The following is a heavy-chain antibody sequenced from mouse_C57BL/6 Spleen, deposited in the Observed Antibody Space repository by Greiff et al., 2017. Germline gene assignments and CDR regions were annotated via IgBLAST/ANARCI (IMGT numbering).Heavy chain of an antibody. CDR2: INPSSGTT. V-gene: IGHV1-7*01. Sequence: VQLQQSGAELVNPGASVKLSCKASGYTFTSSWMHWVKQRPGQGLEWLGYINPSSGTTKYNKKFKDKATLTADKTSSTAYMQLSSLTYEESAVYYCARDYYCGNSYECYFDYWGQGTTLTVSS. CDR1: GYTFTSSW. D-gene: IGHD1-1*01. J-gene: IGHJ2*01. CDR3: ARDYYCGNSYECYFDY.